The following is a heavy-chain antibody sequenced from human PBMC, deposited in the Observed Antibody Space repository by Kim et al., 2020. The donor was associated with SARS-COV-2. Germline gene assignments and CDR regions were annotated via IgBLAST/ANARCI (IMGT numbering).Heavy chain of an antibody. D-gene: IGHD5-18*01. V-gene: IGHV4-34*01. CDR2: INHSGST. Sequence: SETLSLTCAVYGGSFSGYYWSWIRQPPGKGLEWIGEINHSGSTNYNPSLKSRVTISVDTSKNQFSLKLSSVTAADTAVYYCAGHLGYSYVPRPFDYWGQGTLVTVSS. CDR1: GGSFSGYY. CDR3: AGHLGYSYVPRPFDY. J-gene: IGHJ4*02.